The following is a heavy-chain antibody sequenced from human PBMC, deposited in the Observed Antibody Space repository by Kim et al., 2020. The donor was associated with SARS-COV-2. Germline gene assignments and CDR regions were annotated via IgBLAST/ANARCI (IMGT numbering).Heavy chain of an antibody. D-gene: IGHD3-10*01. Sequence: GGSLRLSCAASGFTFSSYAMSWVRQAPGKGLEWVSAISGSGGSTYYADSVKGRFTISRDNSKNTLYLQMNSLRAEDTAVYYCAKDEVMVRGVINYYYYGMDVWGQGTTVTVSS. J-gene: IGHJ6*02. CDR1: GFTFSSYA. V-gene: IGHV3-23*01. CDR3: AKDEVMVRGVINYYYYGMDV. CDR2: ISGSGGST.